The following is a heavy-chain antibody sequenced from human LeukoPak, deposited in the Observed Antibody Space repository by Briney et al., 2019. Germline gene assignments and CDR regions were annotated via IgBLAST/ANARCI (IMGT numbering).Heavy chain of an antibody. CDR1: GFTFCNYG. Sequence: GGSLRLSCAASGFTFCNYGLAWVRHAPGKGLEWVSAISASGRDTFYADSVKGRFTISRDNSKNTLYLQMSSLRAEDTALYYCAKEMGSSQPFDYWGQGTLVTVSS. CDR3: AKEMGSSQPFDY. J-gene: IGHJ4*02. V-gene: IGHV3-23*01. CDR2: ISASGRDT. D-gene: IGHD3-10*01.